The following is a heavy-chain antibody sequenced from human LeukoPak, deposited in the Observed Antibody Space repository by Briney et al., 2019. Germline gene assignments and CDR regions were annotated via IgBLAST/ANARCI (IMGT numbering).Heavy chain of an antibody. CDR2: INHSGGT. D-gene: IGHD3-10*01. Sequence: SEPLSLTCAVYGGSFSGYYWTWIRQPPGKGLEWIGEINHSGGTNYNPSLKSRVTISVDTSKNQFSLKLRSVTAADTAVYYCAAVPETYYSVYFFAYWGQGTPVTVSS. CDR3: AAVPETYYSVYFFAY. V-gene: IGHV4-34*01. CDR1: GGSFSGYY. J-gene: IGHJ4*02.